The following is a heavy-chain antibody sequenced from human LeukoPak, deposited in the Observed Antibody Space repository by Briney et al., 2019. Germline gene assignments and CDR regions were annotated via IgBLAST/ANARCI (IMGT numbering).Heavy chain of an antibody. J-gene: IGHJ3*02. CDR3: ARARSSYGYGDAFDI. V-gene: IGHV3-30*04. CDR2: ISYDGSSK. CDR1: GFTFSSYA. D-gene: IGHD5-18*01. Sequence: PGRSLRLSCAASGFTFSSYAMHWVRQAPGKGLEWVAVISYDGSSKYYADSVKGRFTISRDNSKNTLYLQMNSLGAEDTAVYCCARARSSYGYGDAFDIWGQGTMVTVSS.